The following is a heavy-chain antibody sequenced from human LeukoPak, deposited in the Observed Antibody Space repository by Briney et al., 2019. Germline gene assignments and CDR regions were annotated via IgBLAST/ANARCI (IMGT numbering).Heavy chain of an antibody. CDR2: IYASGSS. CDR3: ARDKDYGDYDRFDY. Sequence: KASETLSLTCTVSGGSISSYYWSWIRQPAGKGLEWIWRIYASGSSNYNPSLKSGVTMSVKTSNKQFSLKQRSMTAADAAVYYYARDKDYGDYDRFDYWGQGTLVTVSS. J-gene: IGHJ4*02. CDR1: GGSISSYY. V-gene: IGHV4-4*07. D-gene: IGHD4-17*01.